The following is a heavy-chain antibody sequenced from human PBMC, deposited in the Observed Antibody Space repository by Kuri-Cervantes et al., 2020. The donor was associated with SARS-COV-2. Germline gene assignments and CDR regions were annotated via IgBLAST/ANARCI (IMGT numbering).Heavy chain of an antibody. D-gene: IGHD2-2*01. CDR2: IIPNFGAP. V-gene: IGHV1-69*13. J-gene: IGHJ6*02. Sequence: SVKVSCKASGGTISSYAMSRVRQAPGQGLEWLGGIIPNFGAPSYAQKFQGRVTITADESTSTVYMELSSLRSGDTAIYYCARDPRRYSSSSSYRYGIDVWGQGTTVTVSS. CDR1: GGTISSYA. CDR3: ARDPRRYSSSSSYRYGIDV.